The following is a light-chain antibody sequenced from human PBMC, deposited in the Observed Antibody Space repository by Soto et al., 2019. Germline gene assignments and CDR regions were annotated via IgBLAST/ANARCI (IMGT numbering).Light chain of an antibody. Sequence: EIVMTQSPATLSVSPGERATVSCRASQSISNHLAWYQQKPGQSPRLLIYGASTMASDIPARFSGSGSETECTLTISGLQSEDFAVYYCQQYHDWPWTFGQGTKVELK. CDR2: GAS. J-gene: IGKJ1*01. CDR1: QSISNH. CDR3: QQYHDWPWT. V-gene: IGKV3-15*01.